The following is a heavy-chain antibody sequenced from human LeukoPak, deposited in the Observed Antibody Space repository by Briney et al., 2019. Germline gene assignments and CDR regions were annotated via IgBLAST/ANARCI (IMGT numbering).Heavy chain of an antibody. Sequence: GGSLRLSCAASGFTFSSYAMHWVRHAPGKGLEWVAVISYDGSNKYYADSVKGRFTISRDNSKNTLYLQMNSLRAEDTAVYYCARDYYYDSSGYDYWGQGTLVTVSS. CDR3: ARDYYYDSSGYDY. V-gene: IGHV3-30*04. D-gene: IGHD3-22*01. J-gene: IGHJ4*02. CDR2: ISYDGSNK. CDR1: GFTFSSYA.